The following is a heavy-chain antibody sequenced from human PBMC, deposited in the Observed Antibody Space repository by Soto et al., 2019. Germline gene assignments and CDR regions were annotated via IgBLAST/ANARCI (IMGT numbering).Heavy chain of an antibody. CDR2: VSIGGST. CDR3: ATRRGAGGHFDY. CDR1: GFTFSSYA. V-gene: IGHV3-23*01. D-gene: IGHD2-15*01. Sequence: DVQLLESGGGLVQPEGSLRLSCAASGFTFSSYAMGWVRQGPGKGLEWVAVVSIGGSTPYADSVRGRFTISRDNSKITLSLQMNSLTAEDTALYFCATRRGAGGHFDYWGQGALVTVSS. J-gene: IGHJ4*02.